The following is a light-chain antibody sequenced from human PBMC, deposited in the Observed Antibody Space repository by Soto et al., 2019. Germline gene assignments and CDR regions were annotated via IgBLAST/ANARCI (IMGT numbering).Light chain of an antibody. Sequence: QSVLTQPPSVSGAPGQRVSISCTGSSSNIGAGFDVHWYQQVPGTAPKLLIYGNSNRPSGVPDRSSGSKSGTSASLAITGLQAEDEADYYCQSYDSSLIVVFGGGTKLTVL. CDR3: QSYDSSLIVV. CDR2: GNS. V-gene: IGLV1-40*01. CDR1: SSNIGAGFD. J-gene: IGLJ2*01.